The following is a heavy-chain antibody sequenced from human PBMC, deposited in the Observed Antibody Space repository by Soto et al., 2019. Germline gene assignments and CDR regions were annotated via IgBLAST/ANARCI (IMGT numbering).Heavy chain of an antibody. CDR1: GFTFSSDS. V-gene: IGHV3-21*01. Sequence: GGSLRLSCAASGFTFSSDSMNWVRQAPGKGLEWVSSISSSSSYIYYADSVKGRFTISRDNAKNSLYLQMNSLRAEDTAVYYCARWMVIAVAGTPPDAFDIWGQGTMVTVSS. J-gene: IGHJ3*02. CDR3: ARWMVIAVAGTPPDAFDI. D-gene: IGHD6-19*01. CDR2: ISSSSSYI.